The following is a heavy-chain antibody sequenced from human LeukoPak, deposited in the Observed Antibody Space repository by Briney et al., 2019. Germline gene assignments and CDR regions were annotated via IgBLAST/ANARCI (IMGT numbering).Heavy chain of an antibody. Sequence: GGSLRLSCAASGFTVSTNYMSWVRQVPGKGLEWVSVIYSGGRTYYADSVKGRFTISRDNSKNTLYLQMNSLRAEDTAVYYCARESNSGYYLSYWGQGTLVTVSS. CDR2: IYSGGRT. D-gene: IGHD3-22*01. CDR3: ARESNSGYYLSY. CDR1: GFTVSTNY. V-gene: IGHV3-66*01. J-gene: IGHJ4*02.